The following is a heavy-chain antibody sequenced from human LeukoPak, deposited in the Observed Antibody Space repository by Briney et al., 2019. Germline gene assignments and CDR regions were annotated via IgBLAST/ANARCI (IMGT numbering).Heavy chain of an antibody. V-gene: IGHV3-21*01. CDR3: ARDLPDYYDSSGLRGD. CDR2: ISSSSSYI. CDR1: GFTFSSYS. J-gene: IGHJ4*02. D-gene: IGHD3-22*01. Sequence: PGGSLRLSCAASGFTFSSYSMNWVRQAPGKGLEWVSSISSSSSYIYYADSVKGRFTISRDNAKNSLYLQMNSLRAEDTAVYYCARDLPDYYDSSGLRGDWGQGSQVTVSS.